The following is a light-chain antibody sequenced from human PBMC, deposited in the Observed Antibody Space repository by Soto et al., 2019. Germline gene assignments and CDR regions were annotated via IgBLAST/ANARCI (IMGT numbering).Light chain of an antibody. J-gene: IGKJ1*01. V-gene: IGKV3D-20*01. Sequence: ELVLTQSPATLSLSAGDSATLSCGGSQSVSSSYLAWYQQKTGLAPRLLIYDESSRATGIPDRLSGSGSGTDFNLTISRLEPENFAVYYCQKYGSSQWTCGQGTKVDIK. CDR1: QSVSSSY. CDR3: QKYGSSQWT. CDR2: DES.